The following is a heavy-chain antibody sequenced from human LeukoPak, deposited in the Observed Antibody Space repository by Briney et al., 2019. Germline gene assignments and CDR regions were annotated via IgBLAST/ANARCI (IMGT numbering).Heavy chain of an antibody. V-gene: IGHV1-2*02. J-gene: IGHJ3*02. CDR1: GYTFTDYC. CDR3: ARRAREYSHDAFDI. CDR2: INPNSRGT. D-gene: IGHD5-18*01. Sequence: VASVKVSCKAPGYTFTDYCMHWVRQAPGQGLEWMGWINPNSRGTDSAQKFQGRFSMTRDTSISTAYMELSRLRSDDTAVYYCARRAREYSHDAFDIWGQGTVVTVSP.